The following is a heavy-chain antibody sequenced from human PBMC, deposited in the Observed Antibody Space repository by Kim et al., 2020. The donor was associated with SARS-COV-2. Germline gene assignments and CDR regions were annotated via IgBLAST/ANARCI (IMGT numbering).Heavy chain of an antibody. V-gene: IGHV4-39*01. D-gene: IGHD6-19*01. CDR1: GDSISSYTYY. J-gene: IGHJ4*02. Sequence: SETLSLTCTVSGDSISSYTYYWGWIRQPPGRGLEWIGSIYYSGSTFYNPSLKSRVTISVDTSKNQFSLKLSSVSAADTAVYYCTRHAFSGGRFYFDYWGQGTLVTVSS. CDR3: TRHAFSGGRFYFDY. CDR2: IYYSGST.